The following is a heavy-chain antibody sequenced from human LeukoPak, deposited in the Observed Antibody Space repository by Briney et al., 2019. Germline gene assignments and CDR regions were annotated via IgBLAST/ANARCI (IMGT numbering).Heavy chain of an antibody. Sequence: SETLSLTCTVSGGSISSGGYYWSWIRQPPGKGLEWIGYIYYSGSTNYNPSLKSRVTISVDTSKNQFSLKLSSVTAADTAVYYCARDRDYYDSSGYDTRYFDLWGRGTLVTVSS. V-gene: IGHV4-61*08. CDR1: GGSISSGGYY. J-gene: IGHJ2*01. D-gene: IGHD3-22*01. CDR3: ARDRDYYDSSGYDTRYFDL. CDR2: IYYSGST.